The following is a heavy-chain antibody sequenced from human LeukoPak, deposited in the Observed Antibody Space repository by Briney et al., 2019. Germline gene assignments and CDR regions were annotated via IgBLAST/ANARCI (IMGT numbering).Heavy chain of an antibody. V-gene: IGHV3-21*01. Sequence: PGGSLRLSCAASGFTFSSYSMNWVRQAPGKGLEWVSSISSSSSYIYYADSVKGRFTISRDNAKNSLYLQMNSLRAEDTAVYYCARDTNYDILTGYYASAFDIWGLGTMVTVSS. CDR1: GFTFSSYS. CDR2: ISSSSSYI. J-gene: IGHJ3*02. D-gene: IGHD3-9*01. CDR3: ARDTNYDILTGYYASAFDI.